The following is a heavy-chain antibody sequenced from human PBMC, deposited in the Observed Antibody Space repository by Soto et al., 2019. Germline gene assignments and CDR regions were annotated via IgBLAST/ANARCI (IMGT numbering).Heavy chain of an antibody. CDR2: IIPILDKP. J-gene: IGHJ4*02. Sequence: QVQLVQSGVEVREPGSAVKVSCKASGGTFKMYAMHWVRQAPGQGLEWMGGIIPILDKPTYAQKFQGRVTITVDDPTATAYMELTSLRSDDTAVYYCTRSIGSGGVVGGFDYWGQGTLVTVSS. V-gene: IGHV1-69*01. CDR3: TRSIGSGGVVGGFDY. D-gene: IGHD3-16*02. CDR1: GGTFKMYA.